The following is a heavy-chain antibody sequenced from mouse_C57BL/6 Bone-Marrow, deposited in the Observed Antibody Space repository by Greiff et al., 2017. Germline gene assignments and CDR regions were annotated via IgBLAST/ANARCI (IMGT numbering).Heavy chain of an antibody. J-gene: IGHJ4*01. CDR1: GYSFTDYN. D-gene: IGHD2-4*01. CDR3: ARGYDYDYAMDY. V-gene: IGHV1-39*01. CDR2: INPNYGTT. Sequence: VQLQQSGPELVKPGASVKISCKASGYSFTDYNMNWVKQSNGKSLEWIGVINPNYGTTSYNQKFKGKATLTVDQSTSTVYMQINSLTSEDSAVYYCARGYDYDYAMDYWGQGTSVTVSS.